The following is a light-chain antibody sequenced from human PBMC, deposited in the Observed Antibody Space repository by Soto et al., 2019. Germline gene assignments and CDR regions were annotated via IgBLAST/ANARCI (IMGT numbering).Light chain of an antibody. CDR3: QQRSYWPPT. Sequence: EIVLTQSPATLSLSPGERATLSCRASQSVSSYLAWYRQTPGQAPRLLIYDASNRATGIPARFSGSGSGTDFTLTISRLEPEDFAVYYCQQRSYWPPTFGGGTKVEIK. V-gene: IGKV3-11*01. J-gene: IGKJ4*01. CDR2: DAS. CDR1: QSVSSY.